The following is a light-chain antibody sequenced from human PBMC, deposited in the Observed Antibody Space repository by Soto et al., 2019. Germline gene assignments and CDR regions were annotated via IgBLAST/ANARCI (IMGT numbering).Light chain of an antibody. CDR1: GSNIGAGYD. CDR2: GYN. J-gene: IGLJ3*02. CDR3: AAWDDSLGGVL. V-gene: IGLV1-40*01. Sequence: QSVLTQPPSLSGAPGQRVTISCTGSGSNIGAGYDVHWYQQLPGTAPKLLIYGYNNRPSGVPDRFSGSKSGTSASLAITGLRPEDEADYYCAAWDDSLGGVLFGGGTKLTVL.